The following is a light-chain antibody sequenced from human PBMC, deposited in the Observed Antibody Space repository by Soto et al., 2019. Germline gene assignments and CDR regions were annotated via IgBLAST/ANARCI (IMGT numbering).Light chain of an antibody. CDR1: QSISSS. V-gene: IGKV1-5*01. CDR3: QQYNSYSWT. Sequence: IQMTQSPSTLSASVGDRVTITCRASQSISSSLAWYQQKPGKAPKLLIYDASSLESGVPSRFSGSGSGTEFTLTISSLQPDDFATYYCQQYNSYSWTFGQGTKVDVK. CDR2: DAS. J-gene: IGKJ1*01.